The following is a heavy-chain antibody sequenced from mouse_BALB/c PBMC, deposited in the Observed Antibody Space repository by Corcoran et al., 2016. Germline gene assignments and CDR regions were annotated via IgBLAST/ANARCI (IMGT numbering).Heavy chain of an antibody. CDR2: IYPYNGGT. D-gene: IGHD2-14*01. CDR3: ARLRYDGGAYYYAMDY. J-gene: IGHJ4*01. V-gene: IGHV1S29*02. Sequence: EVQLQQSGPELVKPGASVKISCKASGYTFTDYNMHWVKQSHGKSLEWIGYIYPYNGGTGYNQKFKSKATLTVDNSSSTAYMELRSLTSEDSAVYYGARLRYDGGAYYYAMDYWGQGTSVTVSS. CDR1: GYTFTDYN.